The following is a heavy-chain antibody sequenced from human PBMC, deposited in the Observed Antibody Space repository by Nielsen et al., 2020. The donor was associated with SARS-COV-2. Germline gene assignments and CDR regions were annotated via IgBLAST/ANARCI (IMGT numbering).Heavy chain of an antibody. Sequence: SETLSLTCTVSAGSISTSGYYWTWIRQHPGMGLEWIGYVNYLGSTSYNPSLKSRVSISADTSKNRFSLELRSVTAADTAVYYCARGDLVVVLSPILGLGPFFYYFYLDVWGKGTTVIVSS. CDR2: VNYLGST. D-gene: IGHD2-2*01. J-gene: IGHJ6*03. CDR1: AGSISTSGYY. V-gene: IGHV4-31*03. CDR3: ARGDLVVVLSPILGLGPFFYYFYLDV.